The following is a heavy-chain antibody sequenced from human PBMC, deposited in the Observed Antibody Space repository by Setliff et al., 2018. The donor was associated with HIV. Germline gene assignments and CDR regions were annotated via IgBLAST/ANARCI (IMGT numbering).Heavy chain of an antibody. CDR2: IKQDGSEK. Sequence: GGSLGLSCAASGFTFSSYWMSWVRQAPGKGLEWVANIKQDGSEKYYVDSVKGRFTISRDNAKNSLYLQMNSLRAEDTAVYYCARDANWERGSHYFDYWGQGTLVTVSS. D-gene: IGHD7-27*01. CDR1: GFTFSSYW. CDR3: ARDANWERGSHYFDY. J-gene: IGHJ4*02. V-gene: IGHV3-7*01.